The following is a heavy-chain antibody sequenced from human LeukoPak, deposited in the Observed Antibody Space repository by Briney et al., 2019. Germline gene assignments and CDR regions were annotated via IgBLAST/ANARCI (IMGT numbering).Heavy chain of an antibody. Sequence: SETLSLTCAVSGGSISSSNWWSWVRQPPGKGLEWIGEIYHSGSTNYNPSLKSRVTISVDKSKNQFSLKLSSVTAADTAVYYCARVPAYDSSGYPIWGQGTMVTVSS. D-gene: IGHD3-22*01. CDR3: ARVPAYDSSGYPI. CDR1: GGSISSSNW. CDR2: IYHSGST. V-gene: IGHV4-4*02. J-gene: IGHJ3*02.